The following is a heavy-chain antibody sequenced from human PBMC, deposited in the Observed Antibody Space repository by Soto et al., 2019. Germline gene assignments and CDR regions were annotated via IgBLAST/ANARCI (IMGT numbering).Heavy chain of an antibody. Sequence: LSLTCAVYGGSFSGYYWSWIRQPPGKGLEWIGEINHSGSTNYNPSLKSRVTISVDTSKNQFSLKLSSVTAADTAVYYCARRSGYYYYYYGMDVWGQGTTVTVSS. V-gene: IGHV4-34*01. J-gene: IGHJ6*02. CDR2: INHSGST. CDR3: ARRSGYYYYYYGMDV. CDR1: GGSFSGYY. D-gene: IGHD3-3*01.